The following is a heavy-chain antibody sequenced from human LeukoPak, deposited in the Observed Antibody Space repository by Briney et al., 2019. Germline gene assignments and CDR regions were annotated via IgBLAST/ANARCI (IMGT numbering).Heavy chain of an antibody. J-gene: IGHJ3*02. Sequence: PGGSLRLSCAASGFTFSSYSMNWVHQAPGKGLKWVSSISSSSSYIYYADSVDARFTISRDNAKNSLYLQMNSLRAEDTAVYYCAREGNDNLVAAFDIWGQGIMVTVSS. CDR1: GFTFSSYS. D-gene: IGHD1-1*01. CDR2: ISSSSSYI. V-gene: IGHV3-21*01. CDR3: AREGNDNLVAAFDI.